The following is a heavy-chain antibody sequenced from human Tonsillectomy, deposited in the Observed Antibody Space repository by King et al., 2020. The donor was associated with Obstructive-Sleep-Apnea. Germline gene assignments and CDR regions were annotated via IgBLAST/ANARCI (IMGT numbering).Heavy chain of an antibody. Sequence: QLQESGPGLVKPSQTLSLTCTVSGGSISSGDYYWSWIRQPPGKGLEWIGYIYYSGSTYYNPSLKSRVTISVDTSKNQFSQKLSSVTAADTAVYYCARAPPYYYDSSGYYFDYWGQGTLVTVSS. V-gene: IGHV4-30-4*01. J-gene: IGHJ4*02. CDR1: GGSISSGDYY. CDR2: IYYSGST. D-gene: IGHD3-22*01. CDR3: ARAPPYYYDSSGYYFDY.